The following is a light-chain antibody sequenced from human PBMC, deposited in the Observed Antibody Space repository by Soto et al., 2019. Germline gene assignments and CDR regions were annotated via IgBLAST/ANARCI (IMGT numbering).Light chain of an antibody. CDR1: QSVGSN. V-gene: IGKV3-15*01. CDR2: GAS. J-gene: IGKJ1*01. CDR3: QQYNNWMT. Sequence: EIVMTQSPATLSVSPGERATLSCRASQSVGSNLAWYQQKPGQAPRLLIYGASTRATGIPARFSGSGSGTEFTLTISSLQSEDFAVYYCQQYNNWMTFGQGTKVEIK.